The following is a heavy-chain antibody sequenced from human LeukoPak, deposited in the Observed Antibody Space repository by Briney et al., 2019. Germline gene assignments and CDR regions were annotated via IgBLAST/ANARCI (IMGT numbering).Heavy chain of an antibody. V-gene: IGHV1-8*03. Sequence: ASVKVSCKASGYTFTSYDINWVRQATGQGLEWMGWMNPNSGNTGYAQKYQGRVTITRNTSISTAYMELSSLRSEDTAVYYCARGGYCTNGVCFAYVDFDYWGQGTLVTVSS. CDR2: MNPNSGNT. CDR3: ARGGYCTNGVCFAYVDFDY. D-gene: IGHD2-8*01. J-gene: IGHJ4*02. CDR1: GYTFTSYD.